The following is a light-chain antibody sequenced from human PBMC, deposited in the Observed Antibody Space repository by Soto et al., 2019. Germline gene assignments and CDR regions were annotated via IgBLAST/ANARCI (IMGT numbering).Light chain of an antibody. J-gene: IGKJ1*01. CDR2: DTS. CDR1: QSVSSS. Sequence: EIVMTQSPAPLSVSPGERATLSCRASQSVSSSLAWYQKSPGQAPRLLIHDTSMRATGIPDRFSGSWTGTDCTLTISRLEAEDVAVYYCQQYGRSPTTFGQGTKVDIK. CDR3: QQYGRSPTT. V-gene: IGKV3-20*01.